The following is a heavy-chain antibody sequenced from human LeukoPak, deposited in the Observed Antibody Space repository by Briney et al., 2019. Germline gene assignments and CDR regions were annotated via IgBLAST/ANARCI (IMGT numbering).Heavy chain of an antibody. D-gene: IGHD2-8*02. Sequence: PGGSLRLSCAASGFTFDDYGMSWVRQAPGKGLEWVAATVGGRPDTYHAESVKGRFTVSRDDSRDTLFLQMNRLSVDDTAIYYCTKAPLRSCSGAFCYPFDYWGQGTLVTVSS. CDR1: GFTFDDYG. CDR2: TVGGRPDT. CDR3: TKAPLRSCSGAFCYPFDY. V-gene: IGHV3-23*01. J-gene: IGHJ4*02.